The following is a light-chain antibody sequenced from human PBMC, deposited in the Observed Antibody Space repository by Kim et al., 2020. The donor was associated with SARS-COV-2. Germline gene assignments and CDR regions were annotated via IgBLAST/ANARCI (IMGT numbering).Light chain of an antibody. CDR1: NSNIKSNT. CDR2: TNN. J-gene: IGLJ3*02. V-gene: IGLV1-44*01. CDR3: AAWDDSLTGWV. Sequence: GQRVTIACSGSNSNIKSNTVSWYQQLPGTAPKVLIYTNNQRPSGVPARFSGSKSGTSASLAISGLQSEDEADYYCAAWDDSLTGWVFGGGTQLTVL.